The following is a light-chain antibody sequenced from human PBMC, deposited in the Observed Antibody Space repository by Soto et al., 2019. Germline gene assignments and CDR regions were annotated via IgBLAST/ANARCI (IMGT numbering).Light chain of an antibody. CDR3: SSYTTSNTRQIV. CDR2: DVS. J-gene: IGLJ1*01. Sequence: QSALTQPASVSGSPGQSITISCTGKSSDVGGYNYVSWYQHHPGKAHKLMIFDVSNRPSGVSNRFSGSKSGNTASLTISGLQPEDEADYYCSSYTTSNTRQIVFGTGTKVTVL. V-gene: IGLV2-14*03. CDR1: SSDVGGYNY.